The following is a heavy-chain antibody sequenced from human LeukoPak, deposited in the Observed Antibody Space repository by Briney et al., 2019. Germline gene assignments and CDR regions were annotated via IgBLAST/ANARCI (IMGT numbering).Heavy chain of an antibody. D-gene: IGHD3-10*01. J-gene: IGHJ6*03. CDR3: ARGRVHMYYYGSGSYLNYYYYMDV. V-gene: IGHV4-39*07. Sequence: PSETLSLTCTVSGGSISSSSYYWGWIRQPPGKGLEWIGSIYYSGSTYYNPSLKSRVTISVDTSKNQFSLKLSSVTAADTAVYYCARGRVHMYYYGSGSYLNYYYYMDVWGKGTTVTVSS. CDR2: IYYSGST. CDR1: GGSISSSSYY.